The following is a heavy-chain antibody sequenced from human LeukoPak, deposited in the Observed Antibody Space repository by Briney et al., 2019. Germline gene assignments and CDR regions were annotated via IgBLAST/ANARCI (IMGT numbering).Heavy chain of an antibody. CDR1: GGSISSGGYY. Sequence: SQTLSLTCTVSGGSISSGGYYWSWIRQHPGKGLEWIGYIYYSGSTYYNPPLKSRVTISVDTSKNQFSLKLSSVTAADTAVYYCARSPDSGYDYVLDYWGQGTLVTVSS. CDR2: IYYSGST. J-gene: IGHJ4*02. V-gene: IGHV4-31*03. CDR3: ARSPDSGYDYVLDY. D-gene: IGHD5-12*01.